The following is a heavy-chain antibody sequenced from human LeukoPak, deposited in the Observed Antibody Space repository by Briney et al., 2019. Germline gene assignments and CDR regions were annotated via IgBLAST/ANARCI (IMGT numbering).Heavy chain of an antibody. V-gene: IGHV4-61*02. CDR1: GYSISSDYY. J-gene: IGHJ5*02. Sequence: PSETLSLTCAVSGYSISSDYYWSWIRQPAGKGLEWIGRIYTSGSTNYNPSLKSRVTISVDTSKNQFSLKLSSVTAADTAVYYCARGRVRWFDPWGQGTLVTVSS. CDR3: ARGRVRWFDP. CDR2: IYTSGST.